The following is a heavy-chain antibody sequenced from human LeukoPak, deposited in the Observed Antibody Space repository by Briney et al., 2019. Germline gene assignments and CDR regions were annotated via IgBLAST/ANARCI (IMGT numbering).Heavy chain of an antibody. CDR3: ARVGVDYSGNIIKYYFDY. D-gene: IGHD4-23*01. Sequence: SETLSLTCTVSGGSISSGSYYWSWIRQPAGKGLEWIGRIYTSGSTNYNPSLKSRVIISVDTSKNQFSLKLSPVIAADTAVYYCARVGVDYSGNIIKYYFDYWGQGTLVTVSS. V-gene: IGHV4-61*02. J-gene: IGHJ4*02. CDR2: IYTSGST. CDR1: GGSISSGSYY.